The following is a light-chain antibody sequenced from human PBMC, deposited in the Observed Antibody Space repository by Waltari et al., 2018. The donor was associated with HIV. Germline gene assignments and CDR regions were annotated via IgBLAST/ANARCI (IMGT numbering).Light chain of an antibody. Sequence: DIRMTQSPAFLSVPVGERVVITCRPSQNIRTNLNWYQYKSGKAPKLLIYGASSLQPAVPSRFIGSGSDTDFTLTITGLQAEDSGIYFCQQTFDVPLTFGGGTRLEI. CDR1: QNIRTN. J-gene: IGKJ4*02. CDR2: GAS. V-gene: IGKV1-39*02. CDR3: QQTFDVPLT.